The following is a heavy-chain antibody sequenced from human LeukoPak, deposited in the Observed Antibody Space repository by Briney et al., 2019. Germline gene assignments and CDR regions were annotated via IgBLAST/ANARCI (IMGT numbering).Heavy chain of an antibody. D-gene: IGHD6-13*01. J-gene: IGHJ4*02. CDR3: ARDHNIAAAAKPDY. Sequence: SETLSLTCTVSGGSISSYYWSWIRQPPGKGLEWIGYIYYSGSTNYNPSLKSRVTISVDTSKNQFSLKLSSVTAADTAVYYCARDHNIAAAAKPDYWGQGTLVTVSS. V-gene: IGHV4-59*01. CDR1: GGSISSYY. CDR2: IYYSGST.